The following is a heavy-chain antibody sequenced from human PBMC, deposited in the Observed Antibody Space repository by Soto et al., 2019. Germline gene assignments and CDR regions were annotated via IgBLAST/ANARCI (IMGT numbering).Heavy chain of an antibody. J-gene: IGHJ4*02. D-gene: IGHD2-15*01. CDR1: GGSISSGGYY. Sequence: PSETLSLTCTVSGGSISSGGYYWSWIRQHPGKGLEWIGYIYYSGSTYYNPSLKSRVTISVDTSKNQFSLKLSSVTAADTAVYYCARGYCSGGSCYVDYWGQGTLVTVSS. V-gene: IGHV4-31*03. CDR3: ARGYCSGGSCYVDY. CDR2: IYYSGST.